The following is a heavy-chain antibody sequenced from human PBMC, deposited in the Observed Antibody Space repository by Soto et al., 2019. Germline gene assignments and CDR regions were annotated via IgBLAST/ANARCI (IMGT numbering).Heavy chain of an antibody. D-gene: IGHD5-12*01. Sequence: QVQLVESGGGVVQPGRSLRLSCAASGFTFSSYGMHWVRQAPGKGLEWVAVIWYDGSNKYYADSVKGRFTISRDNSKNTLYLQMNSLRAEDTAVYYCAREGGRGGYVVGVDYWGQGTLVTVSS. CDR3: AREGGRGGYVVGVDY. J-gene: IGHJ4*02. V-gene: IGHV3-33*01. CDR1: GFTFSSYG. CDR2: IWYDGSNK.